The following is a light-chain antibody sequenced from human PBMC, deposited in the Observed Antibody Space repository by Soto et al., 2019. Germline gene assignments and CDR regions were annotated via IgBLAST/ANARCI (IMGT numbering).Light chain of an antibody. CDR1: QSVSTS. CDR3: QQYIHGYT. V-gene: IGKV3-15*01. CDR2: SAS. Sequence: EVVMTQSPDTLSVFPGERATLSCRASQSVSTSLAWYQQNPGQTPRLLIDSASTRATGIPARFSGSGSGTEFTLTISSLESEDFAVYFCQQYIHGYTFGQGTKLEIK. J-gene: IGKJ2*01.